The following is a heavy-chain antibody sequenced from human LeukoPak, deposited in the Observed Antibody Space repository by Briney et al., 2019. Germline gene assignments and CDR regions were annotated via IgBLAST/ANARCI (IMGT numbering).Heavy chain of an antibody. Sequence: TGGSLRLSCAASGFTFNSYAMSWVRQAPGKVLEWVSYISNSGNNIYYADSVKGRFTISRDNAKKTVNLQMNSLRAEDTAIYYCARGHFGLDVWGQGTTVTVSS. CDR3: ARGHFGLDV. V-gene: IGHV3-48*01. CDR1: GFTFNSYA. CDR2: ISNSGNNI. J-gene: IGHJ6*02.